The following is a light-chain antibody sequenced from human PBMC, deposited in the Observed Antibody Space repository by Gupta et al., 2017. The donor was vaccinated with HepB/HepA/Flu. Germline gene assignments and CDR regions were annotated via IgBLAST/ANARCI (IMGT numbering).Light chain of an antibody. J-gene: IGLJ3*02. V-gene: IGLV2-11*01. CDR1: SSDVGGYNY. Sequence: QSALTQPRSVSGSPGQSVTIPCTGTSSDVGGYNYVSWYQQHPGKAPKLMIYDVSKRPSGVPDRFPGSKSGNTASLTISGLQAEDEADYYCCSYAGSYLWVFGGGTKLTVL. CDR3: CSYAGSYLWV. CDR2: DVS.